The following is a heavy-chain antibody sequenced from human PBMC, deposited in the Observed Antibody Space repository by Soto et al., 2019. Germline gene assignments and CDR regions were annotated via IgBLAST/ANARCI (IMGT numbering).Heavy chain of an antibody. J-gene: IGHJ6*02. Sequence: QVQLVESGGGVVQPGRSLRLSCAASGFTFSSYVMHWVRQAPGKGLEWVAVISYDGSNKYYADSVKGRFTISRDNSKHTLYRQMHSLRPEDTAVYYCAKDLEGYCTTTSCYTHFGLDVWGQGTTVTFSS. D-gene: IGHD2-2*02. CDR2: ISYDGSNK. V-gene: IGHV3-30*18. CDR1: GFTFSSYV. CDR3: AKDLEGYCTTTSCYTHFGLDV.